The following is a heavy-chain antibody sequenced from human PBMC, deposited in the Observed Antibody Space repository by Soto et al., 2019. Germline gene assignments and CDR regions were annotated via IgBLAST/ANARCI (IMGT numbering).Heavy chain of an antibody. CDR3: TRDLKRGDYPYYYYYGMDV. J-gene: IGHJ6*02. CDR1: GFTFGDYA. Sequence: GGSLRLSCTDSGFTFGDYAMSWFRQAPGKGLEWVGFIRSKAYGGTTEYAASVKGRFTISRDDSKSIAHLQMNSLKTEDTAVYYCTRDLKRGDYPYYYYYGMDVWGQGTTVTFSS. CDR2: IRSKAYGGTT. D-gene: IGHD3-16*01. V-gene: IGHV3-49*03.